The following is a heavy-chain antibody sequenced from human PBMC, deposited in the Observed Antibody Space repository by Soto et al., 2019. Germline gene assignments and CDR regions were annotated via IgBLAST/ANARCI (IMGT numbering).Heavy chain of an antibody. Sequence: PSETLSLTCSVSSGSISTSGYYWGWIRQPPGTGLEWIGGISYRGSTYYNPSLKSRLTISVDTSKNHFSLKLTSVTAADTAVYFGARRGSRLSVAVAAVDYWSQGTLVTISS. CDR1: SGSISTSGYY. CDR2: ISYRGST. CDR3: ARRGSRLSVAVAAVDY. J-gene: IGHJ4*02. D-gene: IGHD6-19*01. V-gene: IGHV4-39*02.